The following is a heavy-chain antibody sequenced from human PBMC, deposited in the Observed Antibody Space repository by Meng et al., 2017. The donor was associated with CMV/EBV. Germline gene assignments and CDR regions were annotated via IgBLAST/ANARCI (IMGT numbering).Heavy chain of an antibody. V-gene: IGHV1-2*02. CDR3: ASGFVVVVAAPPDYYYGMDV. J-gene: IGHJ6*02. Sequence: ASVKVSCKASGYTFTGYYMHWVRQAPGQGLEWMGWINTNSGDTNYAQKFQARVTRTRDTSISTAYMELSRLRSDDTAVYSCASGFVVVVAAPPDYYYGMDVWGQGTTVTVSS. CDR1: GYTFTGYY. D-gene: IGHD2-15*01. CDR2: INTNSGDT.